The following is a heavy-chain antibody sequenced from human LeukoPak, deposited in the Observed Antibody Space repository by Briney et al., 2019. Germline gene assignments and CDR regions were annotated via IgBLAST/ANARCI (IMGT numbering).Heavy chain of an antibody. D-gene: IGHD3-3*01. CDR3: ARERRPTYYDFWSGYYI. CDR1: GGSVSSGSYY. J-gene: IGHJ4*02. V-gene: IGHV4-39*07. CDR2: INHSGST. Sequence: PSETLSLTCTVSGGSVSSGSYYWSWIRQPPGKGLEWIGEINHSGSTNYNPSLKSRVTISVDTSKNQFSLKLSSVTAADTAVYYCARERRPTYYDFWSGYYIWGQGTLVTVSS.